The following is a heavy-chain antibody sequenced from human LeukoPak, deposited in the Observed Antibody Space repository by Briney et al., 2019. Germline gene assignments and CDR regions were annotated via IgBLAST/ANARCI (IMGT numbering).Heavy chain of an antibody. CDR3: ARVNRLADAFDI. D-gene: IGHD1-14*01. CDR1: GGSFSGYY. Sequence: SETLSLTCAVYGGSFSGYYWSWIHQPPGKGLEWIGEINHSGSTNYNPSLKSRVTISVDTSKNQFSLKLSSVTAADTAVYYRARVNRLADAFDIWGQGTMVTVSS. J-gene: IGHJ3*02. V-gene: IGHV4-34*01. CDR2: INHSGST.